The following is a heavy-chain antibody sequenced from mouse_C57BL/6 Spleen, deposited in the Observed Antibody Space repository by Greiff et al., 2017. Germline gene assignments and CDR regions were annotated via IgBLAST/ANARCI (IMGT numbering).Heavy chain of an antibody. J-gene: IGHJ1*03. D-gene: IGHD2-5*01. V-gene: IGHV5-4*03. CDR1: GFTFSSYA. CDR2: ISDGGSYT. CDR3: ARGGIVTTYFDV. Sequence: EVKLVESGGGLVKPGGSLKLSCAASGFTFSSYAMSWVRQTPEKRLEWVATISDGGSYTYYPDNVKGRFTISRDHAKNNLYLQMSHLKSEDTAMYYCARGGIVTTYFDVWGTGTTVTVSS.